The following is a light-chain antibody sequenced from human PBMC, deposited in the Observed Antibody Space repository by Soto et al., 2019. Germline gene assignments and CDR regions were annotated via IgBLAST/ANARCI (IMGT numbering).Light chain of an antibody. CDR2: YND. V-gene: IGLV1-40*01. J-gene: IGLJ2*01. Sequence: QSVLTQPPSVSGAPGQRATISCTGSSSNLGSGFDVQWYQQLPGTAPKLLIYYNDNRPSGVPDRFSGSKSGTSASLAITGLQADDEADYYCQSYDSSLSGHVVFGGGTKLTVL. CDR3: QSYDSSLSGHVV. CDR1: SSNLGSGFD.